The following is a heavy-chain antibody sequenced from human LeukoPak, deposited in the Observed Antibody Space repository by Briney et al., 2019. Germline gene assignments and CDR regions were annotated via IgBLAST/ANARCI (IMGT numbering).Heavy chain of an antibody. CDR1: GASISSGSYY. CDR3: ARGRPDSGSYYVFDY. Sequence: SETLSLTCTVSGASISSGSYYWSWIRQPAGKGLEWIGRIYTSGSTNYNPSLKSRVTMSVDMSKNQFSLRLSSVTAADTAVYYCARGRPDSGSYYVFDYWGQGTLVTVSS. J-gene: IGHJ4*02. CDR2: IYTSGST. V-gene: IGHV4-61*02. D-gene: IGHD1-26*01.